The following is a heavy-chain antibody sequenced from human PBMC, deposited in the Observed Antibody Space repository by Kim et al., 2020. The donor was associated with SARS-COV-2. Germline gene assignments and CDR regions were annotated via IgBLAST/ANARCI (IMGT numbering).Heavy chain of an antibody. D-gene: IGHD4-4*01. CDR1: GYTFSNFV. CDR3: VRDFRKHNSHWYGFDY. V-gene: IGHV1-3*01. CDR2: INPGNGDT. J-gene: IGHJ4*02. Sequence: ASVKVSCKASGYTFSNFVLHWVRQAPGQRLEWMGWINPGNGDTKFSEKFQARVTLTFDTSATTAYMELSSLLSEDTAVYFCVRDFRKHNSHWYGFDYWGQGTQVAVYS.